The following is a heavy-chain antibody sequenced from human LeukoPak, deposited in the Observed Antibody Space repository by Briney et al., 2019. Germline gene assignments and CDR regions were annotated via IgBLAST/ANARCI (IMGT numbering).Heavy chain of an antibody. CDR2: IKSKTDGGTT. CDR1: GLTFSNAW. D-gene: IGHD3-3*01. CDR3: TTGEFLEWLLYFDY. Sequence: GESLRLSCAASGLTFSNAWMSWVRQAPGKGLEWVGRIKSKTDGGTTDYAAPVKGRFTISRDDSKNTLYLQMNSLKTEDTAVYYCTTGEFLEWLLYFDYWGQGAMVTVSS. J-gene: IGHJ4*02. V-gene: IGHV3-15*01.